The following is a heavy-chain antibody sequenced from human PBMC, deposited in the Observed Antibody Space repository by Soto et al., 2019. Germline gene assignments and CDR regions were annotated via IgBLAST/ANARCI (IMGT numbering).Heavy chain of an antibody. Sequence: AKVTCKASGYTLRSYGISWVRQAHGQGLEWMGWINPNSGGTNYAQKFQGRVTMTRDTSISTAYMELSRLRSDDTAVYYCARDFLVATIPYYYYGMDVWGQGTTVTVSS. J-gene: IGHJ6*02. CDR2: INPNSGGT. D-gene: IGHD5-12*01. CDR1: GYTLRSYG. CDR3: ARDFLVATIPYYYYGMDV. V-gene: IGHV1-2*02.